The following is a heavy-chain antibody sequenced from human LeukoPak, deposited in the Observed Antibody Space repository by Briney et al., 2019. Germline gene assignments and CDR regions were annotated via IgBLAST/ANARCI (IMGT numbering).Heavy chain of an antibody. CDR3: ARDYDNYGGNSGGFDY. CDR2: ISNSRSYI. V-gene: IGHV3-21*01. D-gene: IGHD4-23*01. J-gene: IGHJ4*02. CDR1: GFTFSSYT. Sequence: GGSLRLSCAASGFTFSSYTMNWVRQAPGKGLDWVSSISNSRSYIYYAASVKGRFTISRDNAKNSLFLQMNSLRAEDTAVYYCARDYDNYGGNSGGFDYWGQGTLVTVSS.